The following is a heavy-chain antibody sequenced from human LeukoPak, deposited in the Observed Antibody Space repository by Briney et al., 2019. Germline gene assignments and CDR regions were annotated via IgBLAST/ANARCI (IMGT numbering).Heavy chain of an antibody. CDR3: ARDQNGRDAFDI. CDR1: GFTFSSYA. Sequence: GRSLRLFCAAAGFTFSSYAMHWVRQAPGKGLEWVAVISYDGSNKYYADSVKGRFTISRDNSKNTLYLQMNSLRAEDTAVYYCARDQNGRDAFDIWGQGTMVTVSS. CDR2: ISYDGSNK. J-gene: IGHJ3*02. V-gene: IGHV3-30-3*01.